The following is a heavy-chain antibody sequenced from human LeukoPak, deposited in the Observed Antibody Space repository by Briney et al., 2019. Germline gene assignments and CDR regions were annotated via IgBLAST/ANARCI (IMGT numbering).Heavy chain of an antibody. CDR3: ARDTALFRAYDI. Sequence: SETLSLTCTVSNYSISSGYYWGWIRQPPGQGLEWIASVYHSGSTSYNPSLKSRLTISVHKSKNQFSLKLSSVTAADTAVYYCARDTALFRAYDIWGQGTLVTVSS. CDR1: NYSISSGYY. V-gene: IGHV4-38-2*02. CDR2: VYHSGST. J-gene: IGHJ3*02.